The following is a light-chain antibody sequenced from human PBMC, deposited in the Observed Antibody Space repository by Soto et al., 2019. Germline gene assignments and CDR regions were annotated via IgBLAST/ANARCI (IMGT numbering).Light chain of an antibody. CDR2: QVT. CDR1: SSDLAIYNN. J-gene: IGLJ1*01. CDR3: SSTTGSSNYV. V-gene: IGLV2-14*01. Sequence: QSLLTQPAAVSGTPGQAITISCTGTSSDLAIYNNVSWYQQQPGKAPTRMIYQVTNLPSGFSNRFSGSRSGNTASLTISGLQAEDEADYYCSSTTGSSNYVFGNGTKVTV.